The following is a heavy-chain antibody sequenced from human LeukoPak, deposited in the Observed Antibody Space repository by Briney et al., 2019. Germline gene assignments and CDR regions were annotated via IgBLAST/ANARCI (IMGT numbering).Heavy chain of an antibody. CDR1: GYTLTSYA. CDR2: INPNTGNP. D-gene: IGHD3-9*01. V-gene: IGHV7-4-1*02. CDR3: ARGRYFDWLLNADFDY. Sequence: ASVKVSCKASGYTLTSYAMNWVRQAPGQGPKWMGWINPNTGNPTYAQGFTGRFVFSLDTSVSTAYLQISSLKAEDTAVYYCARGRYFDWLLNADFDYWGQGTLVTVSS. J-gene: IGHJ4*02.